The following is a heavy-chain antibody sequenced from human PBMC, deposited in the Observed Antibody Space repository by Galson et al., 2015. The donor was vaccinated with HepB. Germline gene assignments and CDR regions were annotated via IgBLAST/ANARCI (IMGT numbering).Heavy chain of an antibody. CDR2: IWYDGSNK. V-gene: IGHV3-33*01. D-gene: IGHD4-11*01. CDR3: ARSGTTVTTAVYYYYYMDA. J-gene: IGHJ6*03. Sequence: SLRLSCAASGFTFSNYGMHWVRQAPGKGLEWVAVIWYDGSNKYYADSVKGRFTISRDNSKNTLYLQMNSLRAEDTAVYYCARSGTTVTTAVYYYYYMDAWGKGTTVTVSS. CDR1: GFTFSNYG.